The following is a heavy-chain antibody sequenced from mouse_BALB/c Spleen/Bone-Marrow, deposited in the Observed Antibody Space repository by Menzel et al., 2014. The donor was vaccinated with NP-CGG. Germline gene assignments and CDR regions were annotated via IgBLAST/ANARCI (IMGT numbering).Heavy chain of an antibody. V-gene: IGHV2-2*02. Sequence: VQLQQSGPGLVQPSQSLSITCTVSGFPLTSYGVHWVRQSPGKGLEWLGVIWSGGSTDYNAAFISRLSISKDNSKSQVFFKMNSLQANDTAIYYCARNYYGSSYWYFDVWGAGTTVTVSS. D-gene: IGHD1-1*01. CDR3: ARNYYGSSYWYFDV. CDR1: GFPLTSYG. CDR2: IWSGGST. J-gene: IGHJ1*01.